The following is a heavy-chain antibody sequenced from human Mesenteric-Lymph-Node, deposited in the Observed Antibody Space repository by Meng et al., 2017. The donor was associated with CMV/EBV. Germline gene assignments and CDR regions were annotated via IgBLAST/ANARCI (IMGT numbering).Heavy chain of an antibody. CDR1: GASFSGNY. CDR3: AGHYDSSGYYYVY. Sequence: YAVCGASFSGNYCSWIRPPPGKGLESLGELNHSGSTNYTPSLTTRVTISVATSKNQFSLKLSSVTAADTAVYYCAGHYDSSGYYYVYWGQGTLVTVSS. J-gene: IGHJ4*02. D-gene: IGHD3-22*01. CDR2: LNHSGST. V-gene: IGHV4-34*01.